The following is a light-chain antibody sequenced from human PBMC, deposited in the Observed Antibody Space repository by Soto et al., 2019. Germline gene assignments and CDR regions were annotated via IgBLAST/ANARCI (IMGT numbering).Light chain of an antibody. CDR1: QGIRND. CDR2: AAS. V-gene: IGKV1-6*01. CDR3: LQDYNYPWT. Sequence: AIQMTQSPSSLSATVGDRVTITCRASQGIRNDLGWYQQKPGKAPKLLIYAASSLQSGVPSRFSGSGSGTDFTLTICSLQPEYFATYYCLQDYNYPWTFGQGTKVDIK. J-gene: IGKJ1*01.